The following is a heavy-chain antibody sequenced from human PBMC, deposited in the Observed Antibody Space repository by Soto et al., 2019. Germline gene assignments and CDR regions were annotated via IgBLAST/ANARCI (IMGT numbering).Heavy chain of an antibody. CDR3: ARGTIVERPYFYMDV. CDR1: GYPFVSYG. CDR2: VSGHNGNT. J-gene: IGHJ6*03. Sequence: QVQLVQSGGEVKKPGASVRVSYKASGYPFVSYGISWVRQATGQGPEWMAWVSGHNGNTDYAQKFQGRVTVTTDRSTNTVYMELKSLRSDDTAVYYCARGTIVERPYFYMDVWGKGTTVTVSS. V-gene: IGHV1-18*01. D-gene: IGHD2-15*01.